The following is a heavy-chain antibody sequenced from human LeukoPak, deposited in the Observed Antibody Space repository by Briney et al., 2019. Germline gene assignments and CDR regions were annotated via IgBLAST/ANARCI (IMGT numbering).Heavy chain of an antibody. CDR3: ARSRGGNYDFWSGYPPDAFDI. CDR2: IYYSGST. CDR1: GGSISSYY. J-gene: IGHJ3*02. Sequence: SETLSLTCTVSGGSISSYYWSWIRQPPGKGLEWIGYIYYSGSTNYNPSLKSRVTVSVDTSKNQFSLKLSSVTAADTAVYYCARSRGGNYDFWSGYPPDAFDIWGQGTMVTVSS. D-gene: IGHD3-3*01. V-gene: IGHV4-59*01.